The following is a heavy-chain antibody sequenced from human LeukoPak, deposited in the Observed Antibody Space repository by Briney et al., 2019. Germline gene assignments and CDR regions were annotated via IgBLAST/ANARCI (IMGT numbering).Heavy chain of an antibody. CDR1: GYTLTGYY. J-gene: IGHJ4*02. Sequence: ASVKVSCKASGYTLTGYYLHWVRQAPGQGLEWIGWLNPNSGATNYAQKFQGRVTITRDTSISTAYMELSRLTSDDTAVYYCARDPRNYIDYWGQGTLVTVS. CDR2: LNPNSGAT. CDR3: ARDPRNYIDY. V-gene: IGHV1-2*02.